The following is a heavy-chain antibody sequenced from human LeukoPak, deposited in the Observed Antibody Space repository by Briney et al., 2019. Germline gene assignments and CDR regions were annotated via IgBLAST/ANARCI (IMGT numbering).Heavy chain of an antibody. CDR1: GGSISSYY. V-gene: IGHV4-59*01. D-gene: IGHD6-13*01. Sequence: SETLSLTCTVSGGSISSYYLSWIRQPPGKGLEWIGYIYYSGSTNYNPSLKSRVTISVDTSKNQFSLKLSSVTAADTAVYYCARARIAAAGGFDYWGQGTLVTVSS. CDR2: IYYSGST. J-gene: IGHJ4*02. CDR3: ARARIAAAGGFDY.